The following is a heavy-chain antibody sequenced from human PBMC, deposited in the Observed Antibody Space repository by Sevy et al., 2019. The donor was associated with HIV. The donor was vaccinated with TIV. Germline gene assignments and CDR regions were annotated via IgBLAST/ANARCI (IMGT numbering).Heavy chain of an antibody. CDR1: AFTFSSYD. V-gene: IGHV3-13*01. D-gene: IGHD6-13*01. J-gene: IGHJ3*01. Sequence: GGSLRLSCAATAFTFSSYDMHWVRQVAGKGLEWVSSIGLSGDTYFAGSVKGRFTISRDNVKNYLYLQMSSLRARDTAVYYCARETAADAFDVWGQGTFVTVSS. CDR2: IGLSGDT. CDR3: ARETAADAFDV.